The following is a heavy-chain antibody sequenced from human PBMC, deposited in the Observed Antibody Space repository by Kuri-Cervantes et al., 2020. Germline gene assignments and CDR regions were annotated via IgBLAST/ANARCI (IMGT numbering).Heavy chain of an antibody. J-gene: IGHJ6*02. CDR2: IYSGGST. Sequence: LSLTCAASEFTVSTNYMSWVRQAPGKGLEWVSFIYSGGSTYYADSVKGRFTISRDNSKNTLYLQMNSLRAEDTAVYYCARDRRSPSIAAAGTMGYYYYGMDVWGQGTTVTVSS. D-gene: IGHD6-13*01. V-gene: IGHV3-53*01. CDR3: ARDRRSPSIAAAGTMGYYYYGMDV. CDR1: EFTVSTNY.